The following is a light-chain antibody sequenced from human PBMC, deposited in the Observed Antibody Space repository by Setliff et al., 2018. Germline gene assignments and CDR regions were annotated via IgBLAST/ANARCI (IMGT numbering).Light chain of an antibody. CDR2: NNF. Sequence: QSVLAQPPSVSGAPGQRVTISCSGNSSNIGAGYVVHWYQQLPGTAPKLLIHNNFVRSLGVSDRFSASKSGTSASLAISGLQADDEADYYCQSYDSSLRYVFGSGTKVTVL. CDR3: QSYDSSLRYV. J-gene: IGLJ1*01. CDR1: SSNIGAGYV. V-gene: IGLV1-40*01.